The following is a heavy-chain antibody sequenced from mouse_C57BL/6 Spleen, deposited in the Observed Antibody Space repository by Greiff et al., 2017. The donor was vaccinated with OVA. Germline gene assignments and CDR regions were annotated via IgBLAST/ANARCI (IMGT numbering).Heavy chain of an antibody. D-gene: IGHD1-1*01. CDR2: INPSDGGT. CDR1: GYTFTSYW. Sequence: QVHVKQPGAELVKPGASVKLSCKASGYTFTSYWMHWVKQRPGPGLEWIGNINPSDGGTNYNEKFKSKATLTVDKSSSTAYMQLSSLTSEDSAVYYCARVITTVVARPAMDYWGQGTSVTVSS. J-gene: IGHJ4*01. V-gene: IGHV1-53*01. CDR3: ARVITTVVARPAMDY.